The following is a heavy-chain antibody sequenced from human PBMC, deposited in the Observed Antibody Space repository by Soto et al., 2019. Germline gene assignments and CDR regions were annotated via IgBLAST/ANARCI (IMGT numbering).Heavy chain of an antibody. J-gene: IGHJ4*02. CDR3: ARSRITGSTWTFDY. CDR2: IYPGDSDT. V-gene: IGHV5-51*01. D-gene: IGHD1-20*01. Sequence: EVQLVQSGAEVKKPGESLKISCKASGYSFSNYWIGWVRQMPGKGLEWMGIIYPGDSDTRYRPSFQGQVTISADKSISTAYLQWRSLKASDSGVYYCARSRITGSTWTFDYWGQETLVTVSS. CDR1: GYSFSNYW.